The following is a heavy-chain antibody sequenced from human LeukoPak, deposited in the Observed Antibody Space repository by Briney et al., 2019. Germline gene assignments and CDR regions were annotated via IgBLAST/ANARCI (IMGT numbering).Heavy chain of an antibody. CDR1: GFTFSTYA. V-gene: IGHV3-23*01. J-gene: IGHJ4*02. CDR2: ITGNGAGT. Sequence: GGSLRLSCAASGFTFSTYAMGWVRLAPGKGLEWVSTITGNGAGTYYADSVKGRFTISRDNSKNTLYLQLNSLRAEDTAVYYCSKRRYCSSISCYHHFDDWGQGTLVTVSS. D-gene: IGHD2-2*01. CDR3: SKRRYCSSISCYHHFDD.